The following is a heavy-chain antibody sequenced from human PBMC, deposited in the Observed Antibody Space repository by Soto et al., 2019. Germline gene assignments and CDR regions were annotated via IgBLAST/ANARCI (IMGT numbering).Heavy chain of an antibody. V-gene: IGHV3-64D*06. CDR2: ISSNGGST. CDR1: GFTFSSYA. CDR3: VKHDSSGRDY. D-gene: IGHD3-22*01. Sequence: GGSLRLSCSASGFTFSSYAMHWVRQAPGKELEYVSAISSNGGSTYYAESVKGRFTISRDNSKNTLYLQMSSLSAEDTAVYYCVKHDSSGRDYWGQGTLVTVSS. J-gene: IGHJ4*02.